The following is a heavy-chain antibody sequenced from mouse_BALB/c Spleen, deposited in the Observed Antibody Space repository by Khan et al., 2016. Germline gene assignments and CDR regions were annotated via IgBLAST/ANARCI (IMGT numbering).Heavy chain of an antibody. J-gene: IGHJ2*01. Sequence: QVPLLQPGAELARPGASVKLSCKASGYTFTSYWMQWVKQRPGQGLEWIGAIYPGDGDTRYTKKFKGKATLTADKSSSTAYMQLSSLASEDSAVYYCASYYGSSYDYFDYWGQGTTLTVSS. CDR3: ASYYGSSYDYFDY. D-gene: IGHD1-1*01. V-gene: IGHV1-87*01. CDR2: IYPGDGDT. CDR1: GYTFTSYW.